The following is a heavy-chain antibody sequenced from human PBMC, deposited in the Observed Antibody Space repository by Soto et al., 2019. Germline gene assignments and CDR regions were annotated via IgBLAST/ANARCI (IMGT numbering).Heavy chain of an antibody. D-gene: IGHD3-22*01. CDR2: LGAYNGNT. CDR3: ARDVGHYLDGSGYKIFFDY. Sequence: QVQLVQSGAEVKKPGASVKVSCKVSGYTFTNYGISWVRQAPGQGLEWMGWLGAYNGNTNYAQKLRDRVTMTTDTCTSTAYMELMSLRSDDTAVYYCARDVGHYLDGSGYKIFFDYGGQGTLVTISS. V-gene: IGHV1-18*01. J-gene: IGHJ4*02. CDR1: GYTFTNYG.